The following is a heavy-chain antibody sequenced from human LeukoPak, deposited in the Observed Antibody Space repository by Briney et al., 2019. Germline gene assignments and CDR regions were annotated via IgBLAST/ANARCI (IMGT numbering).Heavy chain of an antibody. CDR1: GGSTSSSSYY. CDR2: IYYSGST. J-gene: IGHJ4*02. Sequence: SETLSLTCTVSGGSTSSSSYYWGWIRQPPGKGLEWIGSIYYSGSTYYNPSLKSRVTISVDTSKNQFSLKLSSVTAADTAVYYCARLWGSDYWGQGTLVTVSS. V-gene: IGHV4-39*01. CDR3: ARLWGSDY. D-gene: IGHD3-16*01.